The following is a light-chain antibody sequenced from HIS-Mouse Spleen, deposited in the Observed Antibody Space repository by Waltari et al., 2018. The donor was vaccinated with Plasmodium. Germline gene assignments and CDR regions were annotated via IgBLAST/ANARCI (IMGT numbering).Light chain of an antibody. V-gene: IGKV3-15*01. J-gene: IGKJ1*01. CDR1: QSVSSN. Sequence: EIVRARSPATLSVAPGDRATLACRARQSVSSNLAWYPQKPGQAPRLLIYGASTRATGIPARFSGSASGTEFTLTISSMQSEDFAVYSCQQYNTWPRGTFGQATQVEI. CDR3: QQYNTWPRGT. CDR2: GAS.